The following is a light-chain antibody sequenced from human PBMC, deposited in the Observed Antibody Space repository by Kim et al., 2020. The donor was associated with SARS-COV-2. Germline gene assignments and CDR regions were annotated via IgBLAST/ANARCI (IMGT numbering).Light chain of an antibody. CDR3: AGWDDSLNGYV. Sequence: GERGTSSCSGTRSNIGRNTVNGDQHSPGTAPKLLRYSGSGRPAGVPDRFSGSKSGTSASLAITGLQSEDEADYYCAGWDDSLNGYVFGTGTKVTVL. V-gene: IGLV1-44*01. J-gene: IGLJ1*01. CDR2: SGS. CDR1: RSNIGRNT.